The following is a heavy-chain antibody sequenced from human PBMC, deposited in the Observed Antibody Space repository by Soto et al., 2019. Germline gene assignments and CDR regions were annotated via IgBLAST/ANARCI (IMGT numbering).Heavy chain of an antibody. V-gene: IGHV1-69*12. CDR1: GGTIRTYT. Sequence: VQLVQSGPELKKPGSSVKVSCRASGGTIRTYTISWVRQAPGQGLEWMGAFIPIFPAPNFAQKFKDRLTITADDSTNTAFMELSSLTSEDTALYYCATGEVVPAYPNWLDTWGQGSLVTVSS. CDR2: FIPIFPAP. CDR3: ATGEVVPAYPNWLDT. D-gene: IGHD2-15*01. J-gene: IGHJ5*02.